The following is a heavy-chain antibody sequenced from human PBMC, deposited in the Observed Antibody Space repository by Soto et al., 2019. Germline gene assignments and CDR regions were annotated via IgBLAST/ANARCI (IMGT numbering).Heavy chain of an antibody. CDR1: GGTFSSYA. J-gene: IGHJ4*02. D-gene: IGHD2-15*01. Sequence: QVQLVQSGAEVKKPGSSVKVSCKASGGTFSSYAISWVRQAPGQGLEGMGGIIPIFGTANYAQKFQGRVTIPADESTGTAYMELSSLRSEDTAVYYCARLSCSGGSCYGGEDGIDYWGQGTLVTGSS. V-gene: IGHV1-69*01. CDR3: ARLSCSGGSCYGGEDGIDY. CDR2: IIPIFGTA.